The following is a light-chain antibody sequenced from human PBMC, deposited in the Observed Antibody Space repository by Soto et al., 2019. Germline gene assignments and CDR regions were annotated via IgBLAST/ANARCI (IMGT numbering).Light chain of an antibody. V-gene: IGKV3-11*01. CDR3: QQRASWPLT. J-gene: IGKJ4*01. CDR2: DTS. CDR1: QGVSNY. Sequence: EIVLTQSPATLSLSPGERATLSCRASQGVSNYLAWYQQRPGQPPRLLIYDTSNRATGVPARFSGSGAGTDFILTISSLEPEDFAIYYCQQRASWPLTFGGGTEVEVK.